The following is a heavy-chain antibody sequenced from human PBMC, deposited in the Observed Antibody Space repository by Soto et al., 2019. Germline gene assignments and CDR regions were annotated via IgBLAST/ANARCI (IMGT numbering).Heavy chain of an antibody. CDR2: ISGSGTTA. J-gene: IGHJ3*02. V-gene: IGHV3-23*01. D-gene: IGHD6-19*01. CDR1: GFIFSSYA. Sequence: EVQLLESGGGLVQPGGSLRLSCAASGFIFSSYAMRWVRQAPGKGLEWVSAISGSGTTAYYADSVKGRFTFSRENSKKTMYMKMNRLRAEDKAVYYCAKTTDGWFSAFEIWGQGTMVTVSS. CDR3: AKTTDGWFSAFEI.